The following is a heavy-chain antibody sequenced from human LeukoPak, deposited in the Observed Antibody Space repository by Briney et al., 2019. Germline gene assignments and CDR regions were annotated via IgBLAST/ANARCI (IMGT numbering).Heavy chain of an antibody. V-gene: IGHV1-8*01. CDR3: ARPYCSGGDCLRYFDL. CDR1: GYTFTSYD. D-gene: IGHD2-15*01. J-gene: IGHJ2*01. CDR2: MNTISGNT. Sequence: ASVRVSCKASGYTFTSYDISWVRQATGQGLEWMGWMNTISGNTGYAQKFQGRVTMTRSTSISTAYMELSSLRSEDTAVYYCARPYCSGGDCLRYFDLWGRGTLITVSS.